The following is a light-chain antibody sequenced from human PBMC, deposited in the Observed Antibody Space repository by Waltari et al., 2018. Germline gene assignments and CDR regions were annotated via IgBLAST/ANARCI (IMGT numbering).Light chain of an antibody. CDR1: QSVSGA. Sequence: SCRASQSVSGAFAWDQQKPGQAPRLLIYGASTRATGIPDRFSGSGSGTDFSLTISRLEPDDFAVYYCQHYLRLPVTFGQGTTVEI. J-gene: IGKJ1*01. V-gene: IGKV3-20*01. CDR2: GAS. CDR3: QHYLRLPVT.